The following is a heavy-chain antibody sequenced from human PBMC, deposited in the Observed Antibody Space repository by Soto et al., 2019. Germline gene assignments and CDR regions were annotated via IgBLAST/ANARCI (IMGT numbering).Heavy chain of an antibody. Sequence: TSETLSLTCTVSGGSISTYYWTWIRQPPGKGLEWIGFVYYSGSTNYNPSLKSRVTISLDTSRNQFSLKLNSVTSADTAVYFCARRVAAAPMYAFDIWGQGTMVTVSS. CDR2: VYYSGST. D-gene: IGHD6-13*01. V-gene: IGHV4-59*01. J-gene: IGHJ3*02. CDR3: ARRVAAAPMYAFDI. CDR1: GGSISTYY.